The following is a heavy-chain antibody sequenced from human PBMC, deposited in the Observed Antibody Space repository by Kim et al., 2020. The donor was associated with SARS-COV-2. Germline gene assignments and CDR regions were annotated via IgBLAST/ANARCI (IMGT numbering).Heavy chain of an antibody. Sequence: GGSLRLSCAASGFTFSSYAMHWVRQAPGKGLEWVAVIWYDGSNKYYADSVKGRFTISRDNSKNTLYLQMNSLRAEDTAVYYCAKGYGDYLDFDYWGQGTLVTVSS. V-gene: IGHV3-33*06. CDR2: IWYDGSNK. CDR1: GFTFSSYA. CDR3: AKGYGDYLDFDY. D-gene: IGHD4-17*01. J-gene: IGHJ4*02.